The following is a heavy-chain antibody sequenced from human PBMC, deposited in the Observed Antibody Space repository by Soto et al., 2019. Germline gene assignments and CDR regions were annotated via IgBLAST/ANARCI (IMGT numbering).Heavy chain of an antibody. V-gene: IGHV1-69*01. CDR1: GGLFSSYA. J-gene: IGHJ4*02. CDR2: IIPVFGTT. D-gene: IGHD3-16*01. CDR3: ARGGSPYVWFNEF. Sequence: QAQLVQSGPEVKEPGSSVKVSCKASGGLFSSYAISWVQQAPGQGLEWLGGIIPVFGTTNYAEKFQGRVTITADESTNTAYMELSSLRSGDTAIYYCARGGSPYVWFNEFWGQGTLVTVSS.